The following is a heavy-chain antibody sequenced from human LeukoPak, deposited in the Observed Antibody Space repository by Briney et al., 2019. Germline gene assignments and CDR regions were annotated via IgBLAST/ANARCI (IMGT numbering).Heavy chain of an antibody. V-gene: IGHV1-2*06. J-gene: IGHJ4*02. CDR2: INPNSGGT. CDR1: GYTFTGYY. D-gene: IGHD2-15*01. Sequence: GASVKVSCKASGYTFTGYYMHWVRQAPGQGLEWMGRINPNSGGTNYAQKFQGRVTMTRDTSISTAYMGLSGLRSDDTAVYYCARAAAAATDFDYWGQGTLVTVSS. CDR3: ARAAAAATDFDY.